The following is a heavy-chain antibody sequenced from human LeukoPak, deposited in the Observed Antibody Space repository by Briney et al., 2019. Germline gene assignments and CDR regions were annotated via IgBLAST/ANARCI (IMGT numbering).Heavy chain of an antibody. CDR2: ISWNSGSI. J-gene: IGHJ6*02. Sequence: PGGSLRLSCAASGFTVSSNYMTWVRQAPGKGLEWVSGISWNSGSIGYADSVKGRFTISRDNAKNSLYLQMNSLRAEDTALYYCAKDYGYGDYESYYYYGMDVWGQGTTVTVSS. D-gene: IGHD4-17*01. CDR1: GFTVSSNY. CDR3: AKDYGYGDYESYYYYGMDV. V-gene: IGHV3-9*01.